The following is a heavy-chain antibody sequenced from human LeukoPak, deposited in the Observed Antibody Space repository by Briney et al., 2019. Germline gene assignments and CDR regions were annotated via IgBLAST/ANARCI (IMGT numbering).Heavy chain of an antibody. V-gene: IGHV3-30*04. J-gene: IGHJ4*02. CDR3: ARNYYGSGSYYTPGY. CDR1: GFTFSSYA. Sequence: GGSLRLSCAASGFTFSSYAMHWVRQAPGKGLEWVAVISYDGSNKYYADSVKGQFTISRDNSKNTLYLQMNSLRAEDTAVYYCARNYYGSGSYYTPGYWGQGTLVTVSS. D-gene: IGHD3-10*01. CDR2: ISYDGSNK.